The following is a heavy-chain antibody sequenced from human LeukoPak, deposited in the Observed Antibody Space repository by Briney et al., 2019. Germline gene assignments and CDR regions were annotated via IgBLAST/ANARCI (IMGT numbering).Heavy chain of an antibody. Sequence: ASVKASCKASGYTFINYNLSWVRQAPGQGLEWMGWISGYNGNTNYAQKFQGRVTMTTDTSTSTAYMELRSLRSDDTAIYYCARDRAAGIAADWGQGTLVTVSS. CDR3: ARDRAAGIAAD. V-gene: IGHV1-18*01. CDR2: ISGYNGNT. J-gene: IGHJ4*02. D-gene: IGHD6-13*01. CDR1: GYTFINYN.